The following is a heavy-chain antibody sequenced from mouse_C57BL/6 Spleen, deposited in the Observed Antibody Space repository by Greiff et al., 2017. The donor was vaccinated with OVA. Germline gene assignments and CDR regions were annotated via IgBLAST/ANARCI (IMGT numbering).Heavy chain of an antibody. V-gene: IGHV5-6*02. D-gene: IGHD1-1*01. CDR3: AREGDYYGSSYGRYFDV. CDR2: ISSGGSYT. Sequence: DVMLVESGGDLVKPGGSLKLSCAASGFTFSSYGMSWVRQTPDKRLEWVATISSGGSYTYYPDSVKGRFTISRDNVKNTLYLQMSSLKSEDTAMYYCAREGDYYGSSYGRYFDVWGTGTTVTVSS. J-gene: IGHJ1*03. CDR1: GFTFSSYG.